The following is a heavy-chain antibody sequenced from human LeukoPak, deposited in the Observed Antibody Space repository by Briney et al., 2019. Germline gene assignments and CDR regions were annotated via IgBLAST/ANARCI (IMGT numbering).Heavy chain of an antibody. CDR2: LYHGGST. D-gene: IGHD6-13*01. V-gene: IGHV4-38-2*02. Sequence: SETLSLTCTVSGHSISSSYYWGWIRQPPGKGLEWIGSLYHGGSTYYNPSLKSRVTISVDTSNNQFSLKLSSVTAADTAVYYCAREAIGARYYFDYWGQGTLVTVSP. CDR1: GHSISSSYY. CDR3: AREAIGARYYFDY. J-gene: IGHJ4*02.